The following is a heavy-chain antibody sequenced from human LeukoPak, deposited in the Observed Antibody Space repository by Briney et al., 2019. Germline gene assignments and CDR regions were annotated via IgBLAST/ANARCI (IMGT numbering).Heavy chain of an antibody. CDR3: AKIGSYIERDY. J-gene: IGHJ4*02. CDR1: GFTFSNYA. D-gene: IGHD3-10*01. Sequence: GGSLRLSCAASGFTFSNYAMTWVRQAPGKGLETVSEISGSGGSASYADSVKGRFAISRDNSKNTLYLQMSSLRADDTAVYYCAKIGSYIERDYWGQGTLVTVSS. V-gene: IGHV3-23*01. CDR2: ISGSGGSA.